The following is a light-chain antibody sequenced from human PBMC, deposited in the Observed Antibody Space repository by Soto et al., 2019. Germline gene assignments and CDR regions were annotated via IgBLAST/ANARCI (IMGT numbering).Light chain of an antibody. CDR3: CSYAGFSTVV. Sequence: QSALTQPASVSGSPGQSITISCTGTSRDIGGYNLVSWYQQHPGRAPKVMMYEGNKRPSRVSNRFPASKSGNTASLTISGLQAEDEADYYCCSYAGFSTVVFGSGTKVTVL. CDR2: EGN. J-gene: IGLJ1*01. V-gene: IGLV2-23*03. CDR1: SRDIGGYNL.